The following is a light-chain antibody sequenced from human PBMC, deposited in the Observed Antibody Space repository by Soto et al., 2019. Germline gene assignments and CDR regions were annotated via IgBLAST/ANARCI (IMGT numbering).Light chain of an antibody. V-gene: IGLV1-40*01. CDR2: GNT. CDR3: QSYDSSLSSYV. CDR1: SSNIGAGYD. J-gene: IGLJ1*01. Sequence: QPVLTQPPSVSGAPGQRVTIPCTGSSSNIGAGYDVHWYQQLPGTAPKLLIYGNTNRPSGVPDRFSGSKSGTSASLAITGLQAEDEADYYCQSYDSSLSSYVFGTGTKVTVL.